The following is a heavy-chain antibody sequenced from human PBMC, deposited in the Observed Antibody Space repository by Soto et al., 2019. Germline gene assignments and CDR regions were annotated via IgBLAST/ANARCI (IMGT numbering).Heavy chain of an antibody. CDR3: AKVRYSSPMGYYYGMDV. CDR1: RVAFSKFI. D-gene: IGHD6-19*01. Sequence: ASVKVSCKASRVAFSKFIVTWVRQAPGLGLEWVGGIIPIFGTANYAQKFQGRVTITADESTSTSYMEVNNLRSEDTAVYYCAKVRYSSPMGYYYGMDVWGQGTTVTVSS. J-gene: IGHJ6*02. V-gene: IGHV1-69*13. CDR2: IIPIFGTA.